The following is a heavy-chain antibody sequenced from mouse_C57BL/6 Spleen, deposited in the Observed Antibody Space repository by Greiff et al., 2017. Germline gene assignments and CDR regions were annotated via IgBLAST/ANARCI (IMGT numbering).Heavy chain of an antibody. V-gene: IGHV1-76*01. D-gene: IGHD1-1*01. CDR3: ARSYYGSRWFAY. Sequence: VKLQESGAELVRPGASVKLSCKASGYTFTDYYINWVKQRPGQGLEWIARIYPGSGNTYYNEKFKGKATLTAEKSSSTAYMQLSSLTSEDSAVYFCARSYYGSRWFAYWGQGTLVTVSA. CDR1: GYTFTDYY. J-gene: IGHJ3*01. CDR2: IYPGSGNT.